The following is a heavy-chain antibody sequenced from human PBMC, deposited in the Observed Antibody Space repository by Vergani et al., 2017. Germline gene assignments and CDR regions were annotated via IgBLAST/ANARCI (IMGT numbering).Heavy chain of an antibody. J-gene: IGHJ4*02. CDR1: GGSISSYY. CDR2: IYYSGST. Sequence: QAQLQESGPGLVKPSETLSLTCTVSGGSISSYYWSWIRQPPGKGLEWIGYIYYSGSTNYNPSLKSRVTISVDTSKNQFSLKLSSVTAADTAVYYCARGGSRARGYFDYWGQGTLVTVSS. CDR3: ARGGSRARGYFDY. V-gene: IGHV4-59*08.